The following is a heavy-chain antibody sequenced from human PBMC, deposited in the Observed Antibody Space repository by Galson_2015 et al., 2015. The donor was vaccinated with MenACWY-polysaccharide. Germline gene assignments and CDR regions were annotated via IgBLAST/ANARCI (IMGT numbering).Heavy chain of an antibody. CDR1: GYTFTGYY. CDR2: INPNSGGT. Sequence: SVKVSCKASGYTFTGYYMHWVRQAPGQGLEWMGWINPNSGGTNYAQKFQGRVTMTRDTSISTAYMELSRLRSDDTAVYYCAKMCSSGWRPFDYWGQGTPVTVSS. J-gene: IGHJ4*02. V-gene: IGHV1-2*02. CDR3: AKMCSSGWRPFDY. D-gene: IGHD6-19*01.